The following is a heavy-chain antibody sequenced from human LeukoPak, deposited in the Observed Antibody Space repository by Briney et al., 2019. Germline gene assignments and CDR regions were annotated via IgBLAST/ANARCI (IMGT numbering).Heavy chain of an antibody. CDR1: GFTFSSYW. Sequence: GGSLRLSCAASGFTFSSYWMHWVRQAPGKGLVWVSRINGDGSSTSYADSVKGRSTISRDNTKNTLYLQMNSLRADDTAVYYCATGYGSGSFQDWGQGTLVTVSP. V-gene: IGHV3-74*01. CDR2: INGDGSST. J-gene: IGHJ4*02. D-gene: IGHD3-10*01. CDR3: ATGYGSGSFQD.